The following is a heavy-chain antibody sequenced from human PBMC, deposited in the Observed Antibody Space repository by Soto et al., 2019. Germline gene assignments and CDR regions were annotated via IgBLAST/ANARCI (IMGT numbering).Heavy chain of an antibody. V-gene: IGHV4-4*07. CDR1: GRSMSGYY. D-gene: IGHD3-9*01. CDR2: IYTSGTT. Sequence: PWETLSLTCTVSGRSMSGYYWSWIRQPAGERLEWIGRIYTSGTTDFNPSLKGRVTMSVDTSKNQFSLKLTSVTAADTALYYCAREDYYDTGYYVVWGQGTQVTVSS. J-gene: IGHJ4*02. CDR3: AREDYYDTGYYVV.